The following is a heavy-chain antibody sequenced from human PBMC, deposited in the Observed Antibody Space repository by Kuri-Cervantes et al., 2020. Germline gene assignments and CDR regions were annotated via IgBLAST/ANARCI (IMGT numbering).Heavy chain of an antibody. D-gene: IGHD1-26*01. Sequence: SETLSLTCTVSGGSISSYYWSWIRQPPGKGLEWIGYIYYSGSTNYNPSLKSRVTISVDTSKNQFSLKLSSVTAADTAVYYCARGDGSGSPRVAFDIWGQGTMVTVSS. CDR1: GGSISSYY. CDR2: IYYSGST. V-gene: IGHV4-59*01. J-gene: IGHJ3*02. CDR3: ARGDGSGSPRVAFDI.